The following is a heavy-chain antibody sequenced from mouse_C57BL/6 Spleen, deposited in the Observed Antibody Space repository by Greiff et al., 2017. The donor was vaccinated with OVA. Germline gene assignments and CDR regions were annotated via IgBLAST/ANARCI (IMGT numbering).Heavy chain of an antibody. CDR2: INPGSGGT. D-gene: IGHD2-4*01. Sequence: QVQLQQSGAELVRPGTSVKVSCKASGYAFTNYLIEWVKQRPGQGLEWIGVINPGSGGTNYNEKFKGKATLTADKSSSTAYMQLSSLTSEDSAVYFCARRDYDGYYFDYWGQGTTLTVSS. V-gene: IGHV1-54*01. CDR3: ARRDYDGYYFDY. CDR1: GYAFTNYL. J-gene: IGHJ2*01.